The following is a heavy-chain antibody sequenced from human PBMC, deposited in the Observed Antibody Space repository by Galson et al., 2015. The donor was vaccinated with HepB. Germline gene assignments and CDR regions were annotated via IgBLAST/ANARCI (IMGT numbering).Heavy chain of an antibody. CDR2: IKQDGSEK. J-gene: IGHJ4*02. V-gene: IGHV3-7*01. CDR1: GFTFGSYW. Sequence: SLRLSCAASGFTFGSYWMSWVRQAPGKGLEWVANIKQDGSEKYYVDSVKGRFTISRDNAKNSLYLQMNSLRAEDTAVYYCARDGRLDYDFWSGYPEEWGQGTLVTVSS. CDR3: ARDGRLDYDFWSGYPEE. D-gene: IGHD3-3*01.